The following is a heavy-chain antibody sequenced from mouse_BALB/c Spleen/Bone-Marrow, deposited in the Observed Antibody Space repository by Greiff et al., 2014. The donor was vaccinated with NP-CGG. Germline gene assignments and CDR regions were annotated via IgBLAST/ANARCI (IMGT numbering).Heavy chain of an antibody. Sequence: EVQLQQSGPELVKPGASVKMSCKTSGYTLTEYTMHWVKQSHGESLQWIGGINPYNGGTTYNQKFKGKATLTVDKSSSTAYMELRSLTSEDSAVYYCARSLDGYYDYWGQGTTLTVSS. CDR3: ARSLDGYYDY. CDR2: INPYNGGT. J-gene: IGHJ2*01. V-gene: IGHV1-22*01. CDR1: GYTLTEYT. D-gene: IGHD2-3*01.